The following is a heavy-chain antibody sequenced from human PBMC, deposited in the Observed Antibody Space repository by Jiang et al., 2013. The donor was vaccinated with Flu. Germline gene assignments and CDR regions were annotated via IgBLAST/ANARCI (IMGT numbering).Heavy chain of an antibody. D-gene: IGHD3-22*01. J-gene: IGHJ3*02. CDR3: ARGYDSSGYYQVDAFDI. CDR1: GGSISSGGYY. V-gene: IGHV4-31*03. CDR2: IYYSGST. Sequence: GLVKPSQTLSLTCTVSGGSISSGGYYWSWIRQHPGKGLEWTGYIYYSGSTYYNPSLKSRVTISVDTSKNQFSLKLSSVTAADTAVYYCARGYDSSGYYQVDAFDIWGQGTMVTVSS.